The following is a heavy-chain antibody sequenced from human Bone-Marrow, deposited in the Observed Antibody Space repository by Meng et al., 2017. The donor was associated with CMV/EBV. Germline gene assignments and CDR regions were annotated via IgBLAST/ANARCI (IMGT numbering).Heavy chain of an antibody. CDR1: GGPVSGDDYY. D-gene: IGHD3-9*01. J-gene: IGHJ6*02. V-gene: IGHV4-61*08. CDR2: VYYSGST. Sequence: SETLSLTCTVSGGPVSGDDYYWTWIRQSPGKGLEWIGYVYYSGSTNYNPSLKSRVTISVDTSKNQFSLKLSSVTAADTAVYYCARHETGATYYDILTGYYGGGGHYGMDVWGQGTTVTVSS. CDR3: ARHETGATYYDILTGYYGGGGHYGMDV.